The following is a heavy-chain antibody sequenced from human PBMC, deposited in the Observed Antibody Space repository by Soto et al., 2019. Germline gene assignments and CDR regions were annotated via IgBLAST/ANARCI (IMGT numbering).Heavy chain of an antibody. J-gene: IGHJ3*02. CDR1: GSSISSYY. Sequence: PSETLSLTCTVSGSSISSYYWSWIRQPPGKGLEWIGYIYYSGSTNYNPSLKSRVTISVDTSKNQFSLKLSSVTAADTAVYYCARDRASYCSGGSCPWEGAFDIWGQGTMVTVS. CDR3: ARDRASYCSGGSCPWEGAFDI. D-gene: IGHD2-15*01. CDR2: IYYSGST. V-gene: IGHV4-59*01.